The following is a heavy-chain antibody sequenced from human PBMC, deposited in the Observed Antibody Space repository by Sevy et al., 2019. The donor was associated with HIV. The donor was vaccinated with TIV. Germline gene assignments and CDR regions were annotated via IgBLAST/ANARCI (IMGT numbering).Heavy chain of an antibody. CDR3: ARVRRRPPVVDSNWYFDV. CDR1: GASITSYY. Sequence: SETLSLTCAVSGASITSYYWNWIRQSPGKGLEWIAYVYHSGTTSYNPSLKSRVSLSLDTSRKQFSLTLYSVTAADTAIYYCARVRRRPPVVDSNWYFDVWGRGTLVTVSS. J-gene: IGHJ2*01. D-gene: IGHD3-22*01. V-gene: IGHV4-59*12. CDR2: VYHSGTT.